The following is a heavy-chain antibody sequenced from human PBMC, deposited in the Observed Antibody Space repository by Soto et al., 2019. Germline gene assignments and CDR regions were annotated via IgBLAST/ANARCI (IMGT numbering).Heavy chain of an antibody. Sequence: QVQLQESGPGLVKPSGTLSLTCAVSSGSISSSNWWSWVRQPPGKGLEWIGEVYHSGSTNYNPSRKSRVTISVDKSKNQFSLKLSSVTAADTAVYYCAGVAVVVTAGGYFDYWGQGTLVTVSS. D-gene: IGHD2-21*02. V-gene: IGHV4-4*02. CDR3: AGVAVVVTAGGYFDY. CDR1: SGSISSSNW. CDR2: VYHSGST. J-gene: IGHJ4*02.